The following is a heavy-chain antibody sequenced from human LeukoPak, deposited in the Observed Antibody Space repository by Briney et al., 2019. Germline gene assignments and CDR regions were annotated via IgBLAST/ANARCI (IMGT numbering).Heavy chain of an antibody. D-gene: IGHD3-10*01. CDR2: ISASGGTT. Sequence: QTGGSLRLSCAASGLTFSNYGMSWVRQAPGKGLEWVSTISASGGTTYYADSVKGQFTISRDNTKNTLYLQMNSLRAEDTAVYYCAKAPAGWSYYFDYWGQGTLVTVSS. CDR1: GLTFSNYG. V-gene: IGHV3-23*01. J-gene: IGHJ4*02. CDR3: AKAPAGWSYYFDY.